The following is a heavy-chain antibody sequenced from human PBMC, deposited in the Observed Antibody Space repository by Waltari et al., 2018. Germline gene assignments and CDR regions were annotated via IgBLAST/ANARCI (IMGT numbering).Heavy chain of an antibody. CDR1: DYPNTNGYY. J-gene: IGHJ3*02. CDR3: ARQGYCGGDCYRGAFDI. Sequence: QLQLQESGPGLVRRQETLSLSRAVFDYPNTNGYYWVWILHSACKRMEWIGNINYNGKTNYHPSLKSRFTISVDTAKTQFSLRLSSVTAADTAVYYCARQGYCGGDCYRGAFDIWGQGTMVTVSA. V-gene: IGHV4-38-2*01. CDR2: INYNGKT. D-gene: IGHD2-21*01.